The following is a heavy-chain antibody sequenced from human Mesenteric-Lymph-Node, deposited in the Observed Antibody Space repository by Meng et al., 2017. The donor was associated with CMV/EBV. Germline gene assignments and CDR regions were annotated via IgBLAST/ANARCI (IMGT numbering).Heavy chain of an antibody. V-gene: IGHV3-30*02. Sequence: GESLKISCAASGFTFSTYDMHWVRQAPGKGLEWVAFIRYDGSNKYYADSVKGRFTISRDNSKNTLYLQMNSLRAEDTAVYYCAKDPTYYDFWSGGYFDYWGQGTLVTVSS. CDR1: GFTFSTYD. CDR3: AKDPTYYDFWSGGYFDY. D-gene: IGHD3-3*01. J-gene: IGHJ4*02. CDR2: IRYDGSNK.